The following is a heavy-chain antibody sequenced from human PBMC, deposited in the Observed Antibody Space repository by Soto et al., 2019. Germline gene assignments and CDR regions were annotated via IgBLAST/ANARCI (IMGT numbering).Heavy chain of an antibody. Sequence: PSETLSLTCTVSGGSISSGDYYWSWIRQPPGKGLEWIGYIYYSGSTYYNPSLKSRVTISVDTSKNQFSLKLNSVTAADTAMYYCARALIQLWPHYYYGMDVWGQGSTVTVSS. CDR1: GGSISSGDYY. V-gene: IGHV4-30-4*01. CDR3: ARALIQLWPHYYYGMDV. D-gene: IGHD5-18*01. J-gene: IGHJ6*02. CDR2: IYYSGST.